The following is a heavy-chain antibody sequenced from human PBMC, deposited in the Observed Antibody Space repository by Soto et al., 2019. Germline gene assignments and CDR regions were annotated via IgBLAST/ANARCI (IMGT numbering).Heavy chain of an antibody. J-gene: IGHJ4*02. D-gene: IGHD6-19*01. CDR3: ARDQLGWLAPTNFDY. Sequence: PGGSLRLSCAASGFTFRSYAMHWVRQAPGKGLEWVAVISYDGSNKYYADSVKGRFTISRDNSKNTLYLQMNSLRAEDTAVYYCARDQLGWLAPTNFDYWGQGTLVTVSS. V-gene: IGHV3-30-3*01. CDR1: GFTFRSYA. CDR2: ISYDGSNK.